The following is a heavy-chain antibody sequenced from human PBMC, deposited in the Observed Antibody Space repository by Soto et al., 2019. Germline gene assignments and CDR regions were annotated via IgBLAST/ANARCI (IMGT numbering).Heavy chain of an antibody. V-gene: IGHV3-15*07. D-gene: IGHD2-2*02. Sequence: GGSLRLSCAASGFTFSNAWMNWVRQAPGKGLEWVGRIKSKTDGGTTDYAAPVKGRFTISRDDSKNTLYLQMNSLKTEDTAVYYCTTDPWYTSYYYYGMDVWGQGTTVTVSS. CDR3: TTDPWYTSYYYYGMDV. CDR2: IKSKTDGGTT. CDR1: GFTFSNAW. J-gene: IGHJ6*02.